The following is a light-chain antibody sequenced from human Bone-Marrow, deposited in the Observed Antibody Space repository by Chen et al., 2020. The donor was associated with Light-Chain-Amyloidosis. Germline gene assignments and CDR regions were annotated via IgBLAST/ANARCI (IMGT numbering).Light chain of an antibody. CDR1: SSDVGAYNY. Sequence: QSALTQPPSASGSPGQSVTISCTGTSSDVGAYNYVSWYQLLPGKAPKLMIYEVTKRPSGVPGRFSGVKSGNTASLTVSGLQAEDEADYYCCSYAGADNHVFFGGGTKLTVL. CDR2: EVT. CDR3: CSYAGADNHVF. V-gene: IGLV2-8*01. J-gene: IGLJ2*01.